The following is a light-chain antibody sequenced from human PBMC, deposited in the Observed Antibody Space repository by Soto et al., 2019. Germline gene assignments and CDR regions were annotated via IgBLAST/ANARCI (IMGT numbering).Light chain of an antibody. Sequence: SYELTQPPSVSVAPGKTARITCGGNNIGSKTVHWHQQKPGQAPVLVIYYDRDRPSGIPERFSGSNSGNTATLTISRVEAGDEADYYCQVWDSSSDQSVFGGGTKVTVL. CDR1: NIGSKT. J-gene: IGLJ2*01. CDR3: QVWDSSSDQSV. CDR2: YDR. V-gene: IGLV3-21*04.